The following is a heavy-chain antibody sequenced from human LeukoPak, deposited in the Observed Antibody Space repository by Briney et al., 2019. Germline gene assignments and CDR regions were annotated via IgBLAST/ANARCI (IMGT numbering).Heavy chain of an antibody. D-gene: IGHD3-9*01. CDR3: ARGYYDLLPGYSNGFDY. Sequence: SETLSLTCTVSGGSISSGSYYWSWIRQPAGKGLEWIGRIYTSGSTNYNPSLKSRVTISVDTSKNQFSLKLSSVTAADTAMYYCARGYYDLLPGYSNGFDYWGQGTLVTVSS. CDR2: IYTSGST. V-gene: IGHV4-61*02. J-gene: IGHJ4*02. CDR1: GGSISSGSYY.